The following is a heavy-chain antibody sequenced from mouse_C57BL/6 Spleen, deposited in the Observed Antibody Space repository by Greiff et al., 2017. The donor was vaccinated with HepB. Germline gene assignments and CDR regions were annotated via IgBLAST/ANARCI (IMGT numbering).Heavy chain of an antibody. CDR1: GFSLTSYG. Sequence: VQLKESGPGLVQPSQSLSITCTVSGFSLTSYGVHWVRQSPGKGLEWLGVIWSGGSTDYNAAFISRLSISKDNSKSQVFFKMNSLQADDTAIYYCARIYEWYFDVWGTGTTVTVSS. J-gene: IGHJ1*03. CDR2: IWSGGST. CDR3: ARIYEWYFDV. D-gene: IGHD1-1*01. V-gene: IGHV2-2*01.